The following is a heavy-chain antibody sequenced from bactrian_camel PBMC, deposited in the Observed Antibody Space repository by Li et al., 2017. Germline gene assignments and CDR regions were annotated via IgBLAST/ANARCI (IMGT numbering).Heavy chain of an antibody. V-gene: IGHV3S10*01. J-gene: IGHJ4*01. CDR1: DHTSSGYC. CDR2: IDTDGST. D-gene: IGHD1*01. Sequence: DAQLVESGGGSVQAGGSLRLSCAASDHTSSGYCMTWFRQAPGKEREGVACIDTDGSTYYHDSVKGRFTISKDNAKNILFLQMNSLKPEDTAMYYCAAHFVCFRPPPLHPSHYNAWARGPRSPSP.